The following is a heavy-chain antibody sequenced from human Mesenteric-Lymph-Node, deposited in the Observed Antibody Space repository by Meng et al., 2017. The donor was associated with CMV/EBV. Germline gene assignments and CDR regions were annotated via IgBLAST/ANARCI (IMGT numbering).Heavy chain of an antibody. V-gene: IGHV1-69*04. D-gene: IGHD1-1*01. CDR2: IIPILGIA. Sequence: SVKVSCKASGGTFSSYTISWVRQAPGQGLEWMGRIIPILGIANYAQKFQGRVTITADKSTSTAYMELSSLRSEDTAVYYCARDDDWNLSRDMEYYYGMDVWGQGTTVTSP. CDR3: ARDDDWNLSRDMEYYYGMDV. CDR1: GGTFSSYT. J-gene: IGHJ6*02.